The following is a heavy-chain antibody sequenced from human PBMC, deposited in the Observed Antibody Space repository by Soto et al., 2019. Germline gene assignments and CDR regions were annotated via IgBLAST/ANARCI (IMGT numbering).Heavy chain of an antibody. V-gene: IGHV3-53*04. D-gene: IGHD3-10*01. Sequence: GSLRLSCAASGFTVSSNYMSWVRQAPGKGLEWVSVIYSGGSTYYADSVKGRFTISRHNSKNTLYLQMNSLRAEDTAVYYCAREITMVRGAVVAFDIWGQGTMVTVSS. CDR1: GFTVSSNY. CDR3: AREITMVRGAVVAFDI. J-gene: IGHJ3*02. CDR2: IYSGGST.